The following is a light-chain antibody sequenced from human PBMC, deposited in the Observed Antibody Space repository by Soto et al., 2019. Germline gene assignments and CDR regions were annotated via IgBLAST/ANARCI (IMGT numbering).Light chain of an antibody. J-gene: IGKJ5*01. CDR2: QTS. CDR1: QSVAYA. Sequence: ENVLTQSPGTLSLSPGERATLSCRASQSVAYALAWYQQKPGQAPRLLIYQTSIRAAGIPARFSASGSGTDFTLTISSLQSEDFAVYYCQQYDNWPPITFGQGTRLEIK. CDR3: QQYDNWPPIT. V-gene: IGKV3D-15*01.